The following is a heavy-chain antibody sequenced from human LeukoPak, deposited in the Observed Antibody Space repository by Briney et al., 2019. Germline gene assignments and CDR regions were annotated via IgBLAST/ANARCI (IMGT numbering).Heavy chain of an antibody. CDR3: ARLWQNWFDP. Sequence: SETLSLTCTVSGGSISGHYWSWIRQPPGKGLEWIGSIYYSGSTYYNPSLKSRVTISVETSKNQFSLKLSSVTAADTAVYYCARLWQNWFDPWGQGTLVTVSS. CDR2: IYYSGST. CDR1: GGSISGHY. V-gene: IGHV4-59*05. J-gene: IGHJ5*02.